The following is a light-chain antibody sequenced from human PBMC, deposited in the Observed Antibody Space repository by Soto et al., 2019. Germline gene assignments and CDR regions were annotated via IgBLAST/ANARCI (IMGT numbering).Light chain of an antibody. V-gene: IGKV1-39*01. CDR1: QSISTH. CDR2: AAS. J-gene: IGKJ1*01. CDR3: QQSYTSWWT. Sequence: IQFTQSPSSLSASVGDRVSITCRASQSISTHLSWYQQKPGKAPKLLIYAASSLQSWVPSRFTGSGSGTDFTLTISSLQPEDFATYYCQQSYTSWWTFGQGTKVDIK.